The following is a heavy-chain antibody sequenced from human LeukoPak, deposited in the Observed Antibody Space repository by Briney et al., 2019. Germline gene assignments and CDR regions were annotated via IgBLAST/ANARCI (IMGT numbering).Heavy chain of an antibody. V-gene: IGHV4-30-4*01. CDR1: GASITSDDYY. CDR3: ASESNYYDSSGYYYDY. J-gene: IGHJ4*02. CDR2: IYYSGST. Sequence: PSETLSLTCTVSGASITSDDYYWSWIRQPPGKGLEWIGYIYYSGSTYYNPSLKSRVTISVDTSKNQFSLKLSSVTAADTAVYYCASESNYYDSSGYYYDYWGQGTLVTVSS. D-gene: IGHD3-22*01.